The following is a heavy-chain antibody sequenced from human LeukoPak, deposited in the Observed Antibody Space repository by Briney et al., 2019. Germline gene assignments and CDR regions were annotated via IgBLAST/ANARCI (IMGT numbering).Heavy chain of an antibody. V-gene: IGHV4-34*01. Sequence: SETLSLTCAVYGGSFSGYYWSWIRQPPGKGLEWIGEINHSGSTNYNPSLKSRVTISVDTSNNQFSLKLSPVTAADTAVYYCARHRYYGSGSLRSFDPWGQGTLVTVSS. CDR2: INHSGST. D-gene: IGHD3-10*01. CDR3: ARHRYYGSGSLRSFDP. CDR1: GGSFSGYY. J-gene: IGHJ5*02.